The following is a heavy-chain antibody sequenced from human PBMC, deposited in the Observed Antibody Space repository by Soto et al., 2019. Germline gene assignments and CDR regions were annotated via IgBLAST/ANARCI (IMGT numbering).Heavy chain of an antibody. CDR3: ARDSKPGIAAAGTAFDY. V-gene: IGHV3-21*01. CDR2: ISSSSSYI. Sequence: GGSLRLSCAASGFTFSSYSMNWVRQAPGKGLEWVSSISSSSSYIYYADSVKGRFTISRDNAKNSLYLQMNSLRAEDTAVYYCARDSKPGIAAAGTAFDYWGQGTPVTVSS. D-gene: IGHD6-13*01. CDR1: GFTFSSYS. J-gene: IGHJ4*02.